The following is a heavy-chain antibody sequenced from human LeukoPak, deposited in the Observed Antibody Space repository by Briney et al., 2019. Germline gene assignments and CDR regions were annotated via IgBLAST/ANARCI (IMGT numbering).Heavy chain of an antibody. CDR2: ISSTSSHI. CDR3: ARGNSGYYYYYGMDV. V-gene: IGHV3-21*01. D-gene: IGHD2/OR15-2a*01. CDR1: GFTFSSYN. Sequence: PGGSLRLSCAASGFTFSSYNMNWVRQAPGRGLQWVSFISSTSSHIFYADSLKGRFTISRDNAKNSLYLQMNSLRAEDTAVYYCARGNSGYYYYYGMDVWGQGTTVTVSS. J-gene: IGHJ6*02.